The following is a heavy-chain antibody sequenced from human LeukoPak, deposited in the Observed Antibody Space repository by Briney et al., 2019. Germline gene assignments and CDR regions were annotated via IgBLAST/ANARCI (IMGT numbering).Heavy chain of an antibody. D-gene: IGHD3-22*01. CDR1: GFTFSSYS. CDR2: ISSSSSYI. V-gene: IGHV3-21*01. J-gene: IGHJ4*02. Sequence: GGSLRLSCAASGFTFSSYSMNWVRQAPGKGLEWVSSISSSSSYIYYADSVKGRFTISRDNAKNSLYLQMNSLRAEDTAVYYCARLDSSGYVDYWGQGTLVTVSS. CDR3: ARLDSSGYVDY.